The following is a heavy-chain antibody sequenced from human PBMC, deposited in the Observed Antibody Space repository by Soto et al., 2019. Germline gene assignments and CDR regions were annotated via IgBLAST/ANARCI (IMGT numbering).Heavy chain of an antibody. V-gene: IGHV3-15*01. Sequence: EVQLVESGGGLVKPGGSLRLSCAASGFTFSNAWMSWVRPAPGKGLEWVGRIKSKTDGGTTDYAAPLKGTFTISRDDSKHTLYLQMNSLKTADTAMYYCPANPRIVAVPAARRYWFDSWGQGTLVTVAS. D-gene: IGHD2-2*01. CDR1: GFTFSNAW. J-gene: IGHJ5*01. CDR3: PANPRIVAVPAARRYWFDS. CDR2: IKSKTDGGTT.